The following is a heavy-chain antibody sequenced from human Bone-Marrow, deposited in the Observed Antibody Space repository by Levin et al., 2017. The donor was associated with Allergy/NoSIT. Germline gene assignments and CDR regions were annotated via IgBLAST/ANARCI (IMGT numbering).Heavy chain of an antibody. J-gene: IGHJ4*02. V-gene: IGHV3-30-3*01. D-gene: IGHD3-22*01. CDR2: ISYDGSNK. CDR1: GFTFSSYA. CDR3: ARSEAQSTYDSSGKFDY. Sequence: GGSLRLSCAASGFTFSSYAMHWVRQAPGKGLEWVAVISYDGSNKYYADSVKGRFTISRDNSKNTLYLQMNSLRAEDTAVYYCARSEAQSTYDSSGKFDYWGQGTLVTVSS.